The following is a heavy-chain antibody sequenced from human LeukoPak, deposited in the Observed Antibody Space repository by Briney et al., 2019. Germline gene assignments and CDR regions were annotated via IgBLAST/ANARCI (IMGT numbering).Heavy chain of an antibody. Sequence: GGSLRLSCAASGFTFSSYWMSWVRQAPGKGLEWVANIKQDGSEKYYVDSVKGRFTISRDNAKNSLYLQMNSLRAKDTAVYYCARDRGVGATTPDDAFDIWGQGTMVTVSS. J-gene: IGHJ3*02. CDR2: IKQDGSEK. CDR1: GFTFSSYW. CDR3: ARDRGVGATTPDDAFDI. D-gene: IGHD1-26*01. V-gene: IGHV3-7*01.